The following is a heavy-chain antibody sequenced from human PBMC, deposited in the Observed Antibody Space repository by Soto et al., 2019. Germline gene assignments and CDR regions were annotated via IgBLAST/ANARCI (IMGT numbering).Heavy chain of an antibody. Sequence: QITLKESGPAAIKPTQTLTLTCSFSGFSLTTNGAGVAWVRQTPGKALEWLSLVYWDDDKRYRPSLQNRLAINRDSSKNQVVLMLTDFASKDTGTYFCVHLSQGIVDFWGQGTLVTVS. CDR3: VHLSQGIVDF. CDR1: GFSLTTNGAG. D-gene: IGHD3-10*01. J-gene: IGHJ4*02. V-gene: IGHV2-5*02. CDR2: VYWDDDK.